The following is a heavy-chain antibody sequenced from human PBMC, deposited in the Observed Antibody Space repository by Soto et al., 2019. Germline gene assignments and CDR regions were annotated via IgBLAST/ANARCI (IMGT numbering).Heavy chain of an antibody. J-gene: IGHJ4*02. D-gene: IGHD2-2*01. Sequence: QMQLVQSGPEVKKPGTSVKVSCKASGFTFTSSAVKWVRQASGQRLEWIGWIVVGSGNTNYAQKFQERVTITRDRSTSTAYMELSRLRTEDTAVYYCAAEPRYCLSTSCYWYWGQGTLDTVYS. V-gene: IGHV1-58*01. CDR3: AAEPRYCLSTSCYWY. CDR1: GFTFTSSA. CDR2: IVVGSGNT.